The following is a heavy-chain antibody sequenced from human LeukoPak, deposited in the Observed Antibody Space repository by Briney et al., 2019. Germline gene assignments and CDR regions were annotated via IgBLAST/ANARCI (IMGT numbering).Heavy chain of an antibody. D-gene: IGHD6-13*01. J-gene: IGHJ4*02. Sequence: GGSLRLSCAASGFTVSSNYMSWVRQAPGKGLEWVSVIYSGGSTYYADSVKGRFTISRDNSKNTLYLQMNSLRAEDTAVYYCARGRRLAAALFDYWGQGTLVTVSS. CDR1: GFTVSSNY. CDR3: ARGRRLAAALFDY. V-gene: IGHV3-66*01. CDR2: IYSGGST.